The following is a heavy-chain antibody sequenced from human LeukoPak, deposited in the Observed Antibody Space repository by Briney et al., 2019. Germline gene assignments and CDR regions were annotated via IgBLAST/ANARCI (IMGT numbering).Heavy chain of an antibody. J-gene: IGHJ4*02. Sequence: PSETLSLTCTVSGGSISSYYWSWIRQPPGKGLEWIWYMYYSGTINYNPSLKSRVTISVDTSKNQFSLKLSSVTAADTAMYYCARAWATDYFDYWGQGTLVTVSS. CDR1: GGSISSYY. CDR2: MYYSGTI. CDR3: ARAWATDYFDY. V-gene: IGHV4-59*01.